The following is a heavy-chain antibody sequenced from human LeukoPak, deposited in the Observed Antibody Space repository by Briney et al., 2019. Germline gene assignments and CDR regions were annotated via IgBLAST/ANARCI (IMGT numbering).Heavy chain of an antibody. CDR1: GFTFSSYW. J-gene: IGHJ3*02. D-gene: IGHD3-3*01. CDR3: AVLWSGYPWAFDI. CDR2: IKQDGSEK. V-gene: IGHV3-7*01. Sequence: GGSLRLSCAASGFTFSSYWMSWVRQAPGKGLEWVANIKQDGSEKYYVDSVKGRFTISRDNAKNSLYLQTNSLRAEDTAVYYCAVLWSGYPWAFDIWGQGTMVTVSS.